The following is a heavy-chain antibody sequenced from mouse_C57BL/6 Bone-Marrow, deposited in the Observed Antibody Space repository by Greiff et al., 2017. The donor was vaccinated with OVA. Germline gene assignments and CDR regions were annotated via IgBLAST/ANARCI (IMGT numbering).Heavy chain of an antibody. CDR3: ARDGYS. D-gene: IGHD2-3*01. CDR2: IDTSDSYT. CDR1: GYTFTSYW. J-gene: IGHJ4*01. Sequence: QVQLQQPGAELVKPGASVKLSCKASGYTFTSYWMQWVKQRPGQGLEWIGEIDTSDSYTNYNQKFKGKATLTVDTSSSTAYMQLSSLTSEDSSVYYCARDGYSWGQGTSVPVSS. V-gene: IGHV1-50*01.